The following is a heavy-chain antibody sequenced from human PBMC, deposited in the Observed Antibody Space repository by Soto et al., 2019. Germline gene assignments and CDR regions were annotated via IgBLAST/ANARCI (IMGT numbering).Heavy chain of an antibody. V-gene: IGHV3-33*01. Sequence: QVQLVESGGGVVQPGRSLRLSCAASGFTFSSYGMHWVRQAPGKGLEWVAVIWYDGSNKYYADSVKGRFTISRDNSKNTLYLQMNSLRAEDTAVYYCARDLSSRDYSGYDLGFRYWGQGTLVTVSS. D-gene: IGHD5-12*01. CDR3: ARDLSSRDYSGYDLGFRY. CDR1: GFTFSSYG. CDR2: IWYDGSNK. J-gene: IGHJ4*02.